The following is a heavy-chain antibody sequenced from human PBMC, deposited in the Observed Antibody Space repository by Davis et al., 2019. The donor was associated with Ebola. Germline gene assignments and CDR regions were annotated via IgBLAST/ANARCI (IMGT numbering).Heavy chain of an antibody. J-gene: IGHJ4*02. V-gene: IGHV1-69*04. Sequence: AASVKVSCKASGGTFSSYAISWVRQAPGQGLEWMGRIIPILGIANYAQKLQGRVTMTTDTSTSTAYMELRSLRSDDTAVYYCARGFKYGDYDYWGQGTLVTVSS. D-gene: IGHD4-17*01. CDR1: GGTFSSYA. CDR2: IIPILGIA. CDR3: ARGFKYGDYDY.